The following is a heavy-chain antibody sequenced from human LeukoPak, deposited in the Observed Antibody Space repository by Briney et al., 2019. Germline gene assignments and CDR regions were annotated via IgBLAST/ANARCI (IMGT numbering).Heavy chain of an antibody. V-gene: IGHV3-66*02. CDR2: IYSGGST. Sequence: GESLKISCAASGFIVSDNYMNWVRQAPGKGLEWVSVIYSGGSTYYADSVKGRFTISRDNSKNTLYLQMNSLTTEDTAMYYCARAEVLSFFDFWGQGTLVTVSS. D-gene: IGHD3-16*01. CDR3: ARAEVLSFFDF. J-gene: IGHJ4*02. CDR1: GFIVSDNY.